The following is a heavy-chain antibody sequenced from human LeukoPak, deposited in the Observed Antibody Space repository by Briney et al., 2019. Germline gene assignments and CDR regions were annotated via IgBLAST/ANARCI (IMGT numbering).Heavy chain of an antibody. D-gene: IGHD3-16*01. J-gene: IGHJ3*02. V-gene: IGHV3-30-3*01. CDR3: ARESSAWGGAFDI. Sequence: GSLRLSCAASGFTFRNYAMHWVRQAPGKGLEWVAVISYDGSNKYYADSVKGRFTISRDNSKNTLYLQMNSLRAEDTAVYYCARESSAWGGAFDIWGQGTMVTVSS. CDR2: ISYDGSNK. CDR1: GFTFRNYA.